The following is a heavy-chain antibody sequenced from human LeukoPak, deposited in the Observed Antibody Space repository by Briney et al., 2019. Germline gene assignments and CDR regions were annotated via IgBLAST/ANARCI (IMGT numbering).Heavy chain of an antibody. CDR1: GFTFSSYA. V-gene: IGHV3-23*01. D-gene: IGHD6-6*01. Sequence: GGSLRLSCAASGFTFSSYAMNWVRQAPGKGLEWVSAISGSGGTTYYADSVKGRFTISRDNSKNTLYLQMNSLRAEDTAVYYCARDKRLVEGTYYYYDMDVWGQGTTVTVSS. CDR3: ARDKRLVEGTYYYYDMDV. CDR2: ISGSGGTT. J-gene: IGHJ6*02.